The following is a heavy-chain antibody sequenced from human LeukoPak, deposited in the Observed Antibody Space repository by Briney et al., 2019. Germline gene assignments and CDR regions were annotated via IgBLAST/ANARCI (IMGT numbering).Heavy chain of an antibody. CDR1: GFTFSSYW. Sequence: PGGSLRLSCAASGFTFSSYWMHWVRQAPGKGLVWVSRINGDGSSTNYADSVKGRFTISRDNAKNTLYLQMNSLRAEDTAVYYCARDWYTAERWTIYYSYYIDVWGKGTTVTVSS. J-gene: IGHJ6*03. CDR2: INGDGSST. D-gene: IGHD4-23*01. CDR3: ARDWYTAERWTIYYSYYIDV. V-gene: IGHV3-74*01.